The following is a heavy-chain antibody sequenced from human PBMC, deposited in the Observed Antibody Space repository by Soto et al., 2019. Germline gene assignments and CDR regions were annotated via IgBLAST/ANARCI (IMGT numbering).Heavy chain of an antibody. CDR1: GFTFNSYD. V-gene: IGHV3-21*01. CDR3: ARDAARQIAYGASYYDYGVDV. CDR2: ISSSSSYI. D-gene: IGHD4-17*01. Sequence: EVQLVESGGGLVKPGGSLRLSCAASGFTFNSYDMNWVRQAPGKGLEWVSSISSSSSYIYYADSVKGRFTISRDNAKNSLNHQRNSLRAEDPAVYYCARDAARQIAYGASYYDYGVDVWGQGTTGTFSS. J-gene: IGHJ6*02.